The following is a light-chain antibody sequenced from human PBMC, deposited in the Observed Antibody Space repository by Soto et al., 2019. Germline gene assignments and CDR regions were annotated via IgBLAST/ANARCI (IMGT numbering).Light chain of an antibody. J-gene: IGKJ1*01. V-gene: IGKV4-1*01. Sequence: DIVMTQSPDSLAVSLGERATINCKSSQSVFYSSNNKNYLAWYQQKPGQPPKLLIYWASTRESGVPARFSGSGSGTDFTLTISSLQAEDVAVYYCQQYYRPWTFGQGTKVEIK. CDR2: WAS. CDR3: QQYYRPWT. CDR1: QSVFYSSNNKNY.